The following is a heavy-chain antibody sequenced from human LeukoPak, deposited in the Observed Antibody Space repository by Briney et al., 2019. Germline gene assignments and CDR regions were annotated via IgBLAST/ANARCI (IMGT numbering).Heavy chain of an antibody. Sequence: GKSLRLSCAASEFTFSSYAMHWVRQSPGKGLEWVAVIAYDGGNKYYADPVKGRFTISRDNSKNTLYLQMNSLSTEDTAVYYCARGEYLDSWGQGTLVTVSS. CDR3: ARGEYLDS. CDR2: IAYDGGNK. V-gene: IGHV3-30*04. J-gene: IGHJ5*01. CDR1: EFTFSSYA. D-gene: IGHD2-2*02.